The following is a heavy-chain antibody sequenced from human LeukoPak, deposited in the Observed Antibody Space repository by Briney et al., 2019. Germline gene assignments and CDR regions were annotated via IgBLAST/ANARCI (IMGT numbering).Heavy chain of an antibody. Sequence: PSETLSLTCTVSGGSISSYYWSWIRQPAGKGLEWVGRIYTSGSTNYNPSLKSRVTMSVDTSKNQFSLKLSSVTAADTAVYYCAREVGTIMVNWFDPWGQGTLVTVSS. D-gene: IGHD3-3*01. CDR3: AREVGTIMVNWFDP. J-gene: IGHJ5*02. V-gene: IGHV4-4*07. CDR2: IYTSGST. CDR1: GGSISSYY.